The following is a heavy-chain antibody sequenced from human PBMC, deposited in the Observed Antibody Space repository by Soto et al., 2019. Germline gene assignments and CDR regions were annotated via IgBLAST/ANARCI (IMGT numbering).Heavy chain of an antibody. CDR2: ITGSGDIT. V-gene: IGHV3-23*01. CDR1: GFTFSSYA. Sequence: GGSLRLSCAASGFTFSSYAMSWVRLAPGKGLQWVSGITGSGDITYYTDSVKGRFTISRDNSKNSLHLQMHSLRAEDTAVYYCARDVWETTSRCYGLDVWGLGTTVTVSS. J-gene: IGHJ6*02. D-gene: IGHD1-26*01. CDR3: ARDVWETTSRCYGLDV.